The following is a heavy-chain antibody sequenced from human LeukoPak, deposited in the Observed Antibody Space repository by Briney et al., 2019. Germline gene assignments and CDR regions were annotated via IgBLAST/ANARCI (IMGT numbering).Heavy chain of an antibody. CDR1: GGSISGYY. J-gene: IGHJ5*02. CDR2: IYYSGDT. CDR3: ARGHYGFDP. Sequence: PSETLSLTCAVYGGSISGYYWSWLRQPPGKGLEWIAYIYYSGDTEYNPSLNSRVTLSVDTSNNQVSLKLSSVTAADTAVYYCARGHYGFDPWGQGTLVTVSS. D-gene: IGHD3-16*01. V-gene: IGHV4-59*08.